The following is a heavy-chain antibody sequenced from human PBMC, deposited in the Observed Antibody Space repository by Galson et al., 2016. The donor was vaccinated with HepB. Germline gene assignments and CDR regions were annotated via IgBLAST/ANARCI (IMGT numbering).Heavy chain of an antibody. CDR1: GFIVSDNY. CDR3: ARVRCISPTCHDFDC. Sequence: SLRLSCAGSGFIVSDNYMSWVRQAPGKGLEWVSVIYSGGKTYPADSVQGRFSISRDNAKNTLFLHMNSLRAEDTAVYYCARVRCISPTCHDFDCWGQGTLVTVSS. J-gene: IGHJ4*02. CDR2: IYSGGKT. D-gene: IGHD2-2*01. V-gene: IGHV3-53*01.